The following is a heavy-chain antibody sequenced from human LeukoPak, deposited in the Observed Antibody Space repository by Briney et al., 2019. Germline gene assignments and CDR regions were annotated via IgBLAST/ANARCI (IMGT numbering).Heavy chain of an antibody. CDR1: GFTFSSYA. D-gene: IGHD3-22*01. J-gene: IGHJ4*02. Sequence: GGSLRLSCAASGFTFSSYAMSWVRQAPGKGLEWVSAISGSGGSTYYADSVEGRFTISRDNSKNTLHLQMNSLRAEDTAVYYCAREGYDSGGYLSQRGSDYKRMGYYFDSWGQGTLVTVSS. CDR2: ISGSGGST. CDR3: AREGYDSGGYLSQRGSDYKRMGYYFDS. V-gene: IGHV3-23*01.